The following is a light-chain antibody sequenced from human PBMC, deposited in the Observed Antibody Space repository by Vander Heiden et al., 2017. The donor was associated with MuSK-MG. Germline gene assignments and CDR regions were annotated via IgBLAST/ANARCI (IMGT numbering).Light chain of an antibody. Sequence: HSALTHPAAGSWSSVHSITISCTGTSSDVGGYNYVSWYQQHPGKAPKLMIYDVSNRPSGVSNRFSGSKSGNTASLTISGLQAEDEADYYCSSYTSSSTYVVFGGGTKLTVL. V-gene: IGLV2-14*01. CDR3: SSYTSSSTYVV. CDR1: SSDVGGYNY. J-gene: IGLJ2*01. CDR2: DVS.